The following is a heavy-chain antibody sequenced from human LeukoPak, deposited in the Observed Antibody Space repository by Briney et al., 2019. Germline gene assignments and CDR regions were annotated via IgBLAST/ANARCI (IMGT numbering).Heavy chain of an antibody. CDR3: AKGRVVVAANPYYYYGMDV. D-gene: IGHD2-15*01. CDR1: GFTFSSYA. V-gene: IGHV3-23*01. J-gene: IGHJ6*02. CDR2: ISGSGGST. Sequence: GGSLRLSCAASGFTFSSYAMSWVRQAPGKGLEWVSAISGSGGSTYYADSVKGRFTTSRDNSKNTLYLQMNSLRAEDTAVYYCAKGRVVVAANPYYYYGMDVWGQGTTVTVSS.